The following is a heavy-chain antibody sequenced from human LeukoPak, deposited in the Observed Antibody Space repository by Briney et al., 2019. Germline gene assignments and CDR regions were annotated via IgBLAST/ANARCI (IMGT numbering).Heavy chain of an antibody. V-gene: IGHV4-61*02. Sequence: SQTLSLTCTVSGGAISSGSYHWSWIRQPAGKGLEWIGGVQASGSINYDPSLKSRVTISVDSSRKQFSLNLNSVTAADTAVYYCARDPVDGFAFFDSCGHGTLVTVPS. CDR3: ARDPVDGFAFFDS. J-gene: IGHJ4*01. CDR1: GGAISSGSYH. CDR2: VQASGSI. D-gene: IGHD6-19*01.